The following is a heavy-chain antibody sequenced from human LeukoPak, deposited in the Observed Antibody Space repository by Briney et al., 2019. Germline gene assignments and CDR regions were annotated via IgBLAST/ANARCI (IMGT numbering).Heavy chain of an antibody. Sequence: SETLSLTCAVYGGSFSGYYWSWIRQPPGKGLEWIGEINHSGSTNYNPSLKSRVTISVDTSKNQSSLKLSSVTAADTAVYYCARAHSMIVVVTKYYFDYWGQGTLVTVSS. V-gene: IGHV4-34*01. CDR1: GGSFSGYY. CDR2: INHSGST. CDR3: ARAHSMIVVVTKYYFDY. D-gene: IGHD3-22*01. J-gene: IGHJ4*02.